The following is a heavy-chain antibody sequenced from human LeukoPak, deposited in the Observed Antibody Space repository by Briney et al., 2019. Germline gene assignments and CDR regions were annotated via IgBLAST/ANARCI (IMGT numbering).Heavy chain of an antibody. CDR1: GYTFTSYY. V-gene: IGHV1-46*01. J-gene: IGHJ4*02. CDR3: VRLIFGESGNRHFDY. Sequence: ASVKVSCKASGYTFTSYYMHWVRQAPGQGLEWMGIINPSGGSTSYAQKFQGRVTMTRDTSTSTVYMELNSLRAEDTAIYHCVRLIFGESGNRHFDYWGRGTLVTVSS. D-gene: IGHD3-3*01. CDR2: INPSGGST.